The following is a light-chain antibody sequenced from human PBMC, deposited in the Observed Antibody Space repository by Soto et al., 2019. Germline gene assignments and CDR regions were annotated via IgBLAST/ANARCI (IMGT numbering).Light chain of an antibody. CDR1: ASNIGADYD. Sequence: QSVLTQPPSVSGAPGQRVTISCTGSASNIGADYDVHWYQHLPGTAPKLLIYGNNNRPSGVPERFSGSKSGASASLAITGLQAEDEADYYCQSYDNSLFLVFGGGTQLTVL. J-gene: IGLJ2*01. V-gene: IGLV1-40*01. CDR3: QSYDNSLFLV. CDR2: GNN.